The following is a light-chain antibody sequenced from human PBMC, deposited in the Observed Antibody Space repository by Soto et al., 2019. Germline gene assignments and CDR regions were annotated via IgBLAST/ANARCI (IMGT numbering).Light chain of an antibody. CDR2: DAS. J-gene: IGKJ5*01. CDR1: QFIDSY. Sequence: EIVLTQSPATLSLSPGEIANLSCSASQFIDSYLAWYRQIPGQAPRLLIYDASNRATGIPDRFSGGGSGTDFTLTISSLEPEDFAVYYCQKRSNLPPNFGQGTRLEIK. CDR3: QKRSNLPPN. V-gene: IGKV3-11*01.